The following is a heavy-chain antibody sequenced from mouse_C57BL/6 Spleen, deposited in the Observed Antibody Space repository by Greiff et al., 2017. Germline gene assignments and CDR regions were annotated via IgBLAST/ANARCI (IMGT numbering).Heavy chain of an antibody. D-gene: IGHD2-3*01. CDR2: INPNNGGT. CDR1: GYTFTDYN. J-gene: IGHJ2*01. CDR3: ARSVYDGYYSY. Sequence: VHVKQSGPELVKPGASVKMSCKASGYTFTDYNMHWVKQSHGKSLEWIGYINPNNGGTSYNQKFKGKATLTVNKSSSTAYMELRSLTSEDSAVYYCARSVYDGYYSYWGQGTTLTVSS. V-gene: IGHV1-22*01.